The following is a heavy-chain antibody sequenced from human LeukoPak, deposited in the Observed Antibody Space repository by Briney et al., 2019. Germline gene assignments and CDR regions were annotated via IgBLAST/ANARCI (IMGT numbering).Heavy chain of an antibody. J-gene: IGHJ4*02. V-gene: IGHV3-48*03. CDR3: ARAGLFAFDY. Sequence: GGSLRLSCAASGFTFSSYEMNWVRQAPGKGLEWVSSISSSGTTIYYADSVKGRFTISRDNAKNSLYLQMNSLRAEDTAVYYCARAGLFAFDYWGQGTLVTVSS. CDR2: ISSSGTTI. CDR1: GFTFSSYE. D-gene: IGHD3-3*01.